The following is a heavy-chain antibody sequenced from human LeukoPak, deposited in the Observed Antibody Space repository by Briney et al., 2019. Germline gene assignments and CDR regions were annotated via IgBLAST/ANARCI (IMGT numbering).Heavy chain of an antibody. CDR1: GFTFSIYA. J-gene: IGHJ4*02. D-gene: IGHD3-10*01. V-gene: IGHV3-23*01. Sequence: GGSLRLSCAASGFTFSIYAMTWVRQAPGKGLEWVSAITGSGDYTYYTDSVEGRVTISRVNSKNTVYLQMNSLRVEDTAVYYCAKDRRGVFDFWGQGTLVTVSS. CDR2: ITGSGDYT. CDR3: AKDRRGVFDF.